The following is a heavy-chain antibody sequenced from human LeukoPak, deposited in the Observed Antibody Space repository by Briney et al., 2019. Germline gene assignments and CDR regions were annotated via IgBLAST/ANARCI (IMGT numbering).Heavy chain of an antibody. J-gene: IGHJ4*02. Sequence: GGSLRLSCAASGFTVSSNYMSWVRQAPGKGLEWVSVIYSGGSTYYADSLKVRFTISRDNAANSLFLQMNSLRAEDTALYYCARAVAGPAGEYYFDYWGQGTLVTVSS. CDR1: GFTVSSNY. D-gene: IGHD6-19*01. CDR3: ARAVAGPAGEYYFDY. CDR2: IYSGGST. V-gene: IGHV3-66*01.